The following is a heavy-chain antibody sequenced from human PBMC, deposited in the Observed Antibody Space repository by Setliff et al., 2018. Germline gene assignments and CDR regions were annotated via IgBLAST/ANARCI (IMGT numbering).Heavy chain of an antibody. V-gene: IGHV1-18*01. Sequence: GASVKVFCKASGYSFSNYDIMWVRQAPGQGLEWMGWISVYTGHTKSAQKFQGRVTMTTDTSTSTAYMELRSLTSDDTAVYYCARSQWDGLWFKELLSNWGQGTLVTVSS. CDR1: GYSFSNYD. CDR3: ARSQWDGLWFKELLSN. J-gene: IGHJ4*02. D-gene: IGHD3-10*01. CDR2: ISVYTGHT.